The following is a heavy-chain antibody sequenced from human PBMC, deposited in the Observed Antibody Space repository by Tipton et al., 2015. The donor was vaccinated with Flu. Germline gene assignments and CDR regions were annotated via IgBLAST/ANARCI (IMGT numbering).Heavy chain of an antibody. D-gene: IGHD6-6*01. CDR3: ARAVGSSSSY. Sequence: SLRLSCAASGFTFNTFSMAWVRQAPGKGLEWVAHINEDGDEKYYMDSVKGRFTISRDNAKNSLYLQMNSLRAEDTAVYYCARAVGSSSSYWGQGTLVTVSS. J-gene: IGHJ4*02. CDR2: INEDGDEK. V-gene: IGHV3-7*01. CDR1: GFTFNTFS.